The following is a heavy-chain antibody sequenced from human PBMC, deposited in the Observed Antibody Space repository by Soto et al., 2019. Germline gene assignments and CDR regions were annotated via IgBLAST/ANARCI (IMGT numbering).Heavy chain of an antibody. Sequence: GGSLRLSCATSGLTFSNYAMSWVRQAPGGGLEWVSSMSGSSSTTYYADSVRGRFTISRDRSKNTLYLQMSSLRAEDTALYYCAKNKERELPRVIDFWGQGTLVTVYS. V-gene: IGHV3-23*01. CDR1: GLTFSNYA. CDR3: AKNKERELPRVIDF. J-gene: IGHJ4*02. CDR2: MSGSSSTT. D-gene: IGHD1-7*01.